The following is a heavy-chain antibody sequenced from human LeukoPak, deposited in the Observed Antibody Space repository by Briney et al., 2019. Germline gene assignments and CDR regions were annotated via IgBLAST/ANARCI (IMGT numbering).Heavy chain of an antibody. CDR2: ISWDGGST. CDR3: AKDNEYYDILTGYYRWFDP. Sequence: GGSLRLSCAASGFTFDDYTMHWVRQAPGKGLEWVSLISWDGGSTYYADSVKGRFTISRDSSKNSLYLQMNSLRTEDTALYYCAKDNEYYDILTGYYRWFDPWGQGTLVTVSS. J-gene: IGHJ5*02. CDR1: GFTFDDYT. V-gene: IGHV3-43*01. D-gene: IGHD3-9*01.